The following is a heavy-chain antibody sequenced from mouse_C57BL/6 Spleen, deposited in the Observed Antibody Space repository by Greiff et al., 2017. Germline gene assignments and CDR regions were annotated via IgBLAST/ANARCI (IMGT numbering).Heavy chain of an antibody. D-gene: IGHD2-3*01. J-gene: IGHJ3*01. V-gene: IGHV1-69*01. CDR2: IDPSDSYT. CDR3: ARSGDGYYGFAY. CDR1: GYTFTSYW. Sequence: QVQLQPGAELVMPGASVKLSCKASGYTFTSYWMHWVKQRPGQGLEWIGEIDPSDSYTNYNQKFKGKSTLTVDKSSSTAYMQLSSLTSEDSAVYYCARSGDGYYGFAYWGQGTLVTVSA.